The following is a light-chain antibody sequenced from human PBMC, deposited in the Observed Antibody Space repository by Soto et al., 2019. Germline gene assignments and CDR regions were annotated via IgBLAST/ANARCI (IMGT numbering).Light chain of an antibody. CDR1: SSDVGGYNY. CDR3: SSYAGSHTYEV. CDR2: EVS. J-gene: IGLJ3*02. Sequence: QSVLTQPASVSGSPGQSITISCTGTSSDVGGYNYVSWYQQHPGKAPKLMIYEVSNRPSGVSNRFSGSKSGNTASLTISGLQSEDEADYHCSSYAGSHTYEVFGGGTKVTVL. V-gene: IGLV2-14*01.